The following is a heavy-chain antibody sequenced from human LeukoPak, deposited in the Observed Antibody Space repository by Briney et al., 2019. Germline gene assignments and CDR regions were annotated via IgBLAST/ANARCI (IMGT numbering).Heavy chain of an antibody. CDR1: GLTVSSNC. CDR3: ARRAGDYSHPYDY. D-gene: IGHD3-22*01. J-gene: IGHJ4*02. CDR2: IYSGGST. Sequence: GSLRLSCAASGLTVSSNCMSWVSQAPGKGLEWVSFIYSGGSTYYTDSVKGRFTISRDNSKNTLYLQMNSLRAEDTAVYYCARRAGDYSHPYDYWGQGILVTVSS. V-gene: IGHV3-53*01.